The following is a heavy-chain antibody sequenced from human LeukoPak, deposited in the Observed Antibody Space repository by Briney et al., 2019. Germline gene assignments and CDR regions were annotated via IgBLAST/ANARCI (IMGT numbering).Heavy chain of an antibody. CDR3: ARGDSFGEDYGIDY. D-gene: IGHD4-17*01. Sequence: GASVKVSCKASGYTFTSYGITWVRQAPGQGLEWMGWISAYNGNTNYAQKLQGRVTMTTDTSTSTAYMELRSLRSEDTAVYYCARGDSFGEDYGIDYWGQGTLVTVSS. J-gene: IGHJ4*02. V-gene: IGHV1-18*01. CDR1: GYTFTSYG. CDR2: ISAYNGNT.